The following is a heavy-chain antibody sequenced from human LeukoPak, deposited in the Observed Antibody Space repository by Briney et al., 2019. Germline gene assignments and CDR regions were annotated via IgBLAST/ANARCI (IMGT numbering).Heavy chain of an antibody. Sequence: PSETLSLTCTVSGGSFSSYYWSWIRQPPGKGLEWIGYIYYSGSTNYNPSLKSRVTISLDTSKNQFSLKLSSVTSADTALYYCVRAVGPVGGYDSPWGQGTLVTVSS. CDR2: IYYSGST. CDR1: GGSFSSYY. J-gene: IGHJ5*02. CDR3: VRAVGPVGGYDSP. D-gene: IGHD5-12*01. V-gene: IGHV4-59*01.